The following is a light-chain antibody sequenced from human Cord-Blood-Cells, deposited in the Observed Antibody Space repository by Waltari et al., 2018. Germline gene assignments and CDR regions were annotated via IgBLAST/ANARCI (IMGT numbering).Light chain of an antibody. CDR2: EVS. Sequence: QSALPPPASVSGSPGQSITIPCTGTSSHAGSYNLLSWYQQHPDKAPKLMIYEVSKRPSGVSNRFSGSKSGNTASLTISGLQAEDEADYYCCSYAGSSTLVFGGGTKLTVL. J-gene: IGLJ2*01. CDR1: SSHAGSYNL. V-gene: IGLV2-23*02. CDR3: CSYAGSSTLV.